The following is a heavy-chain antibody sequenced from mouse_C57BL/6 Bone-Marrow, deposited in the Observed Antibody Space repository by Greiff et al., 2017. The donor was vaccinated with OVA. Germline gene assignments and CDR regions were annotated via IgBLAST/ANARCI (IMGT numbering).Heavy chain of an antibody. V-gene: IGHV1-63*01. Sequence: QVHVKQSGAELVRPGTSVKMSCKASGYTFTNYWIGWAKQRPGHGLEWIGDIYPGGGYTNYNEKFKGKATLTADKSSSTAYMQFSSLTSEDSAIYYCARYDGYYEFGYWGQGTTLTVSS. CDR1: GYTFTNYW. D-gene: IGHD2-3*01. CDR2: IYPGGGYT. CDR3: ARYDGYYEFGY. J-gene: IGHJ2*01.